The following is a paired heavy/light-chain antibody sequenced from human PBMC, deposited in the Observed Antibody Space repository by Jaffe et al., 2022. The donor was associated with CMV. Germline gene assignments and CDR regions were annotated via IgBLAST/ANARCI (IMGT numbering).Heavy chain of an antibody. J-gene: IGHJ4*02. CDR2: ISSTSSTI. CDR3: ARGTSAYFSRYFDF. D-gene: IGHD1-1*01. CDR1: GFTLSSYN. Sequence: EVQLVESGGALVQPGGSLRLSCAASGFTLSSYNMNWVRQAPGKGLEWVSYISSTSSTIYYADSVKGRFTISRDNAKNSLYLQMNSLRDEDTAVYFCARGTSAYFSRYFDFWGQGTLVTVSS. V-gene: IGHV3-48*02.
Light chain of an antibody. V-gene: IGKV1-12*01. J-gene: IGKJ2*01. Sequence: DIQMTQSPSSVSASVGDRVTITCRASQGISSWLAWYQQKPGKAPKLLIYVASSLQSGVPSRFSGSGSGTEFTLTISSLQPEDFATYYCQQANSFPHTFGQGTKLEIK. CDR1: QGISSW. CDR2: VAS. CDR3: QQANSFPHT.